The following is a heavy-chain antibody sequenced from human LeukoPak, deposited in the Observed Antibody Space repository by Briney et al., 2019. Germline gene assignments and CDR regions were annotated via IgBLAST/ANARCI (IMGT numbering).Heavy chain of an antibody. J-gene: IGHJ4*02. D-gene: IGHD3-10*01. CDR2: INPNSGGT. CDR1: GYSFTSYG. Sequence: ASVKVSCKASGYSFTSYGFNWVRQAPGQGLEWMGWINPNSGGTNYAQKFQGRVTMTRDTSISTAYMELSRLRSDDTAVYYCARQLRVLLWFGELLTWGQGTLVTVSS. CDR3: ARQLRVLLWFGELLT. V-gene: IGHV1-2*02.